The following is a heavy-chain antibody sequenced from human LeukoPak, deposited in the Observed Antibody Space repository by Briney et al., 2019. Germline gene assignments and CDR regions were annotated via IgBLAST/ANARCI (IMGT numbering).Heavy chain of an antibody. CDR3: ARGDGDYGLIDY. J-gene: IGHJ4*02. D-gene: IGHD4-17*01. CDR2: ICYSGST. V-gene: IGHV4-59*01. CDR1: GGSISSYY. Sequence: SETLSLTCTVSGGSISSYYWSWIRQPPGKGLEWIGYICYSGSTNYNPSLKSRVTISVDTSKNQFSLKLSSVTAADTAVYYCARGDGDYGLIDYWGQGTLVTVSS.